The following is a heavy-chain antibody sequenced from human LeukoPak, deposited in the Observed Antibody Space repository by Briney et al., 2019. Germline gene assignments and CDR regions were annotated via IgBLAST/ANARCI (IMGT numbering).Heavy chain of an antibody. Sequence: SGGSTYYADSVKGRFTISRDNSKNTLYLQMNSLRAEDTAVYYCASESSGDAFDIWGQRTMVTVSS. J-gene: IGHJ3*02. D-gene: IGHD3-22*01. CDR3: ASESSGDAFDI. CDR2: SGGST. V-gene: IGHV3-53*01.